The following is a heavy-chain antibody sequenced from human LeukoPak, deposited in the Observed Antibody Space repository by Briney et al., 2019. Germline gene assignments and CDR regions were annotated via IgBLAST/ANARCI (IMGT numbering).Heavy chain of an antibody. CDR3: ARGGLTSSWFEY. J-gene: IGHJ4*02. V-gene: IGHV3-30-3*01. CDR2: ISPDGNNK. D-gene: IGHD6-13*01. CDR1: GFTFTTYA. Sequence: PGGSLRLSCAASGFTFTTYAMHWVRQAPGKGLEWVAAISPDGNNKYYADSVKGRFTISRDNSKNTVYVQMSSLRVEDTAVYYCARGGLTSSWFEYWGQGTLVTVAS.